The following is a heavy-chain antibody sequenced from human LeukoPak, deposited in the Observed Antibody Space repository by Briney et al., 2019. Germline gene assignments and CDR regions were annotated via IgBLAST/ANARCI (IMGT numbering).Heavy chain of an antibody. J-gene: IGHJ4*02. Sequence: GGSLRLSCAASGFTVSSNYMSWVRQAPGKGLEWVSVIYSGGSTYYAGSVKGRFTISRHNSKNTPYLQMNSLRAEDTAVYYCARADILTGYSTFDYCGQGTLVTVSS. D-gene: IGHD3-9*01. CDR3: ARADILTGYSTFDY. CDR1: GFTVSSNY. V-gene: IGHV3-53*04. CDR2: IYSGGST.